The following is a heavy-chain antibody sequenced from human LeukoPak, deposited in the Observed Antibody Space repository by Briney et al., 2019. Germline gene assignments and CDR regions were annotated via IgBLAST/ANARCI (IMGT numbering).Heavy chain of an antibody. V-gene: IGHV4-61*02. D-gene: IGHD2-21*02. J-gene: IGHJ3*02. CDR3: ASIVVVTAADPSDAFDI. Sequence: SQTLSLTCTVSGGSISSGDYYWSWIRQPAGKGLEWIGRIYTSGSTNYNPSLKSRVTMSVDTSKNQFSLKLSSVTAADTAVYYCASIVVVTAADPSDAFDIWGQGTMVTVSS. CDR2: IYTSGST. CDR1: GGSISSGDYY.